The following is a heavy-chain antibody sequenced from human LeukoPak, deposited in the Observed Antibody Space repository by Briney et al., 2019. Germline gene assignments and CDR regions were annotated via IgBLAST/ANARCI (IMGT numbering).Heavy chain of an antibody. J-gene: IGHJ4*02. V-gene: IGHV3-23*01. CDR2: ISGSGGST. Sequence: GGSLRLSCAASGFTFSSYAMRWVRQAPGKGLEWLSSISGSGGSTYYADSVKGRFTISRDNSKNTLDLQMNSLRAEDTAVYYCAKVGPYTYYYDSSGYYPFDYWGQGTLVTVSS. CDR3: AKVGPYTYYYDSSGYYPFDY. D-gene: IGHD3-22*01. CDR1: GFTFSSYA.